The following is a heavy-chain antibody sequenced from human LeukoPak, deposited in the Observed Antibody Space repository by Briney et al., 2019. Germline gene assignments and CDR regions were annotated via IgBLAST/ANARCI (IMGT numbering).Heavy chain of an antibody. CDR2: ISAYKGKT. CDR1: RYTPTPYG. Sequence: ASLKVSPTTSRYTPTPYGISWVRHAPLHGLVWMGWISAYKGKTKYAQKRQGRVIMTTDTSTSTAYIELRRLRSDGAAAYYCARNPELTGESKGEPGFDYWGQGTLVTVS. CDR3: ARNPELTGESKGEPGFDY. D-gene: IGHD1-14*01. V-gene: IGHV1-18*01. J-gene: IGHJ4*02.